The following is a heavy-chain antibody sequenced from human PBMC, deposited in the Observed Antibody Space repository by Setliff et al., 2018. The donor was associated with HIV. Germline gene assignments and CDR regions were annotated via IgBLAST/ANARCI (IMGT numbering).Heavy chain of an antibody. CDR3: SRAPFRGGSFGWFDP. Sequence: SETLSLTCTVSGDSISSGGFYCNWFRQYPEKGLEWIGWIHYSGRTNFNPSLRSRATISFDTSKNQFSLNLTSVTAADTAVYYCSRAPFRGGSFGWFDPWGQGTLVTVSS. CDR2: IHYSGRT. J-gene: IGHJ5*02. V-gene: IGHV4-31*03. D-gene: IGHD2-15*01. CDR1: GDSISSGGFY.